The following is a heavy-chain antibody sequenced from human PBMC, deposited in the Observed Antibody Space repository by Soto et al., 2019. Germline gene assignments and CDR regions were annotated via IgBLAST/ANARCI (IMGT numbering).Heavy chain of an antibody. D-gene: IGHD2-21*01. J-gene: IGHJ6*02. Sequence: FGPKVGNPPQTLTLTFPLSGFSLRPTGAGVGWIRKPPGKALEGRALIYWDDDKRYNPSLKSRLTITKDTSKNQVVLTMTNMDPVDTATYYCVQSRCGGDCLQSYSSHSYYGLDVWGQGTTVTVSS. CDR2: IYWDDDK. CDR1: GFSLRPTGAG. CDR3: VQSRCGGDCLQSYSSHSYYGLDV. V-gene: IGHV2-5*02.